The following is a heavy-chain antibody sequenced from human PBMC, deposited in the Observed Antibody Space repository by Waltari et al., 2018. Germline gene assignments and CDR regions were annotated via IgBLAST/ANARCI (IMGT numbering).Heavy chain of an antibody. CDR2: IIPIFGTA. Sequence: QVQLVQSGAEVKKPGSSVKVSCKASGGTFSSYAISWVRQATGQGLEWMGRIIPIFGTANYAQKFQGRVTITADKSTSTAYMELSSLRSEDTAVYYCAKNYYDSSGYYPYYYYGMDVWGQGTTVTVSS. D-gene: IGHD3-22*01. CDR3: AKNYYDSSGYYPYYYYGMDV. CDR1: GGTFSSYA. J-gene: IGHJ6*02. V-gene: IGHV1-69*08.